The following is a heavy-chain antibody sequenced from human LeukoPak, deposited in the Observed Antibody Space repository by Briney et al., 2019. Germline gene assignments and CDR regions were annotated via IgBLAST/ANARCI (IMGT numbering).Heavy chain of an antibody. J-gene: IGHJ4*02. CDR2: MWYDGSNK. V-gene: IGHV3-33*01. D-gene: IGHD6-13*01. CDR3: APREGDGHSSWFSPLDY. Sequence: GRSLRLSCAASGFTFTSDGMHWVRQAPGKGLEWVAVMWYDGSNKYYADSVKGRFTISRDNSKHTLYLQMNSLRAEDTAVYYCAPREGDGHSSWFSPLDYWGQGTLVTVSS. CDR1: GFTFTSDG.